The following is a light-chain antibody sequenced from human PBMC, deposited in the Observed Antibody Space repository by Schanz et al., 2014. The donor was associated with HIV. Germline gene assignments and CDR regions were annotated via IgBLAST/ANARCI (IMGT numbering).Light chain of an antibody. J-gene: IGLJ2*01. CDR2: GNS. CDR1: SSNIGAGYD. Sequence: QSVLTQPPSVSGAPGQRVTISCTGNSSNIGAGYDVHWYQQLPGTAPKLLIYGNSNRPSGVPDRFSGSKSGTSASLAIIGLQAEDEADYYCQSYDSSLSGVVFGGGTKLTVL. V-gene: IGLV1-40*01. CDR3: QSYDSSLSGVV.